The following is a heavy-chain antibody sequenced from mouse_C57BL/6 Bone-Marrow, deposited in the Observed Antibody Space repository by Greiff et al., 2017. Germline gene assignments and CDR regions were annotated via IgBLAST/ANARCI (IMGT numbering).Heavy chain of an antibody. CDR2: IDPENGDT. J-gene: IGHJ3*01. V-gene: IGHV14-4*01. CDR1: GFNIKDDY. CDR3: TTGYGYGFAY. D-gene: IGHD2-2*01. Sequence: VQLQQSGAELVRPGASVKLSCTASGFNIKDDYMHWVKQRPEQGLEWIGWIDPENGDTEYASKFQGKATITADTSSNTAYLQLSSLTSEDTAVYYGTTGYGYGFAYWGQGTLVTVSA.